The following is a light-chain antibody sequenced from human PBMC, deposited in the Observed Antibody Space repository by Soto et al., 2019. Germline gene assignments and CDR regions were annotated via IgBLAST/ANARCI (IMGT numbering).Light chain of an antibody. CDR1: QSVSSN. J-gene: IGKJ4*01. CDR3: QQRSNWLLT. CDR2: DAS. V-gene: IGKV3-11*01. Sequence: EIVMTQSPATLSVSPGERATLSCMASQSVSSNLAWYQQKPGQAPRLLIYDASNRATGIPARFSGSGSGTDFTLTISSLEPEDFAVYYCQQRSNWLLTFGGGTKVDI.